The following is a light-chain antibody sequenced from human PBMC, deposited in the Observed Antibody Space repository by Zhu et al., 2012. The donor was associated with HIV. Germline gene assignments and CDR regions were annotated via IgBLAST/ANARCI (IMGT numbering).Light chain of an antibody. CDR1: EAIKRY. Sequence: DLQLTQSPSFLSASVGDRVTITCRASEAIKRYLAWYHQKPGKAPKLLIYAASILQSGVPSRFSGSGSGTEFTLTISSLQPEDFATYYCQHLTIYPTFGGGSKVEMK. CDR3: QHLTIYPT. V-gene: IGKV1-9*01. CDR2: AAS. J-gene: IGKJ4*01.